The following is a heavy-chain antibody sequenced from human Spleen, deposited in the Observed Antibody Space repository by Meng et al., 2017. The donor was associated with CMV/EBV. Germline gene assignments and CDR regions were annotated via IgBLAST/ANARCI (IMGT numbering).Heavy chain of an antibody. CDR2: ISASGGTI. CDR1: GFTFSSYG. CDR3: VRGYVEYSAFDY. J-gene: IGHJ4*02. Sequence: GGSLRLSCAASGFTFSSYGMHWVRQAPGKGLEWVSYISASGGTIYYADSVKGRFTISRDSAKNSLFLQMHSLRAEDTALYYCVRGYVEYSAFDYWGQGTLVTVSS. D-gene: IGHD2/OR15-2a*01. V-gene: IGHV3-48*04.